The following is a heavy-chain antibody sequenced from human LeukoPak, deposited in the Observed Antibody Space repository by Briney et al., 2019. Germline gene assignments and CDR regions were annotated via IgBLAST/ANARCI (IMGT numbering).Heavy chain of an antibody. J-gene: IGHJ4*02. CDR3: AREFCSGGSCLYYFDY. CDR2: ISSSGSTI. D-gene: IGHD2-15*01. V-gene: IGHV3-11*01. Sequence: PGGSLRLSWAASGFTFSDYYMSWIRQAPGKGLEWVSYISSSGSTIYYADSVKGRFTISRDNAKNSLYLQMNSLRAEDTAVYYCAREFCSGGSCLYYFDYWAREPWSPSPQ. CDR1: GFTFSDYY.